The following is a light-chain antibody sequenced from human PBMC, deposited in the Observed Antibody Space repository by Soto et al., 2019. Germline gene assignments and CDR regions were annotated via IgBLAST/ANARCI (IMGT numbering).Light chain of an antibody. J-gene: IGLJ1*01. CDR3: CSYAGSYV. CDR1: SSDVGGYNY. CDR2: DVS. V-gene: IGLV2-11*01. Sequence: QSLRTHPRSLSGSPGQSVTISCTGTSSDVGGYNYVSWYQHHPGKAPKLMIYDVSKRPSGVPDRFSGSKSGNTASLTISGLQAEDEADYYCCSYAGSYVFGTGTKVTVL.